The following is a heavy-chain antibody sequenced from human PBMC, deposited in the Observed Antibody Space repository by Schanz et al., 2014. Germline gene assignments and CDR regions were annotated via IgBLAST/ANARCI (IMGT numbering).Heavy chain of an antibody. J-gene: IGHJ2*01. Sequence: QVQLVQSGAEVKKPGASVKVSCKASGYTFTSYGITWLRQAPGHGLEWMGWISAYNGNTNYAQKLQARVTMTTDTSTNTAYMELRRLRSDDTAVYYCARAPYDRSGYYAYWGRGTLVTVSS. CDR3: ARAPYDRSGYYAY. V-gene: IGHV1-18*04. CDR1: GYTFTSYG. D-gene: IGHD3-22*01. CDR2: ISAYNGNT.